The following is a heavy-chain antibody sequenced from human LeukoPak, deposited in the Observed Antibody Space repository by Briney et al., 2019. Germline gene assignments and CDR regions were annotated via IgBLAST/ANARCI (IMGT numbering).Heavy chain of an antibody. CDR2: ISSSTSYI. CDR1: GFTFSSYS. J-gene: IGHJ4*02. D-gene: IGHD4-17*01. CDR3: ARGGWLFTVTTEDDY. Sequence: RAGGSLRLSCAASGFTFSSYSMNWVRQAPGKGLEWVSSISSSTSYIYYADSVRGRFTISRDNAKNSLYLQMNSLRAEDTAVYYCARGGWLFTVTTEDDYWGQGTLVTVSS. V-gene: IGHV3-21*01.